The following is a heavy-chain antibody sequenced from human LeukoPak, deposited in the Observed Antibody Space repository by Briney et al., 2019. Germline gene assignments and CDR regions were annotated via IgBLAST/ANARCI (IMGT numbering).Heavy chain of an antibody. Sequence: GGSLRLSCAASGFTFSSYAMSWVRQAPGNGLEWVAVISYDGSNKYYADSVKGRFTISRDNSKNTLYLQMNSLRAEDTVVYYCARELNRRTYYDFWSVPEPFDIWGQGTMVTVSS. V-gene: IGHV3-30-3*01. CDR2: ISYDGSNK. CDR1: GFTFSSYA. J-gene: IGHJ3*02. CDR3: ARELNRRTYYDFWSVPEPFDI. D-gene: IGHD3-3*01.